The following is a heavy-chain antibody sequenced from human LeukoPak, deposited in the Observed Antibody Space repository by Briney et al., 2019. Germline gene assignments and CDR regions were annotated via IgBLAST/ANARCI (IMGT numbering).Heavy chain of an antibody. CDR2: INHSGST. D-gene: IGHD3-22*01. J-gene: IGHJ1*01. Sequence: SETLSLTCAVYGGSFSGYYWSWIRQPPGKGLEWIGEINHSGSTNYNPSLKSRVTISVDTSKNQFSLKLSSVTAADTAVYYCASEAYYDSSGYYEVNFQHWGQGTLVTVSS. V-gene: IGHV4-34*01. CDR1: GGSFSGYY. CDR3: ASEAYYDSSGYYEVNFQH.